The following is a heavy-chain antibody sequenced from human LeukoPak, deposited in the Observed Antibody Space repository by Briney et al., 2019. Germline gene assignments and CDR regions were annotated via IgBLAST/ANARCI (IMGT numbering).Heavy chain of an antibody. V-gene: IGHV3-23*01. CDR3: AKDDYSYYAMDV. Sequence: GGSLRLSCAASGFTFSNYAMSCVRQAPGKWLEWVSTISGSGGSTFYADSVKGRFTISRDNSRNTLYLQMNSLRAEDTAIYYCAKDDYSYYAMDVWGRGTTVTVSS. J-gene: IGHJ6*02. CDR2: ISGSGGST. CDR1: GFTFSNYA.